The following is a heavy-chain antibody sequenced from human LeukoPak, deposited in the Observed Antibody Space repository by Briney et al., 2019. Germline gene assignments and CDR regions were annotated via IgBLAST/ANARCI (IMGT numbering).Heavy chain of an antibody. CDR2: ISSSSSYI. V-gene: IGHV3-21*01. CDR3: ARDSSLSSGWYMDV. D-gene: IGHD6-19*01. J-gene: IGHJ6*02. Sequence: GGSLRLSCAASGFTFSSYSMNWVRQAPGKGLEWVSSISSSSSYIYYADSVKGRFTISRDNAKNSLYLQMNSLRAEDTAVYYCARDSSLSSGWYMDVWGQGTTVTVSS. CDR1: GFTFSSYS.